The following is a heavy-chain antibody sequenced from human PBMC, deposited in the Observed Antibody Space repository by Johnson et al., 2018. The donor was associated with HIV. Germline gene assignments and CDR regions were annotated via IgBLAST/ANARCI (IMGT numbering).Heavy chain of an antibody. CDR1: GFTFSNAW. J-gene: IGHJ3*02. CDR2: IRYDGSNK. Sequence: QEQLVESGGGLVQPGGSLRLSCAASGFTFSNAWMNWVRQAPGKGLEWMAFIRYDGSNKFYADSVKGRFSISRDNSKNTLYLQMNSLRAEDTAVYYCASEYSYGSHDAFDIWGQGTMVTVSS. V-gene: IGHV3-30*02. D-gene: IGHD5-18*01. CDR3: ASEYSYGSHDAFDI.